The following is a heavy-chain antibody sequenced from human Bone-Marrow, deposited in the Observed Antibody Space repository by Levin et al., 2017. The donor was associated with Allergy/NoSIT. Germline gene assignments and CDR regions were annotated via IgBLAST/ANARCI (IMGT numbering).Heavy chain of an antibody. Sequence: SQTLSLTCTVSGGSISSSSYYWGWIRQPPGKGLEWIGSIYYRGSTYYNPSLKSRVTISVDTSKNQFSLKLSSVTAADTAVYYCARPTDAGGSWSFYTYFDYWGQGTLVTVSS. V-gene: IGHV4-39*01. CDR2: IYYRGST. J-gene: IGHJ4*02. D-gene: IGHD3-10*01. CDR1: GGSISSSSYY. CDR3: ARPTDAGGSWSFYTYFDY.